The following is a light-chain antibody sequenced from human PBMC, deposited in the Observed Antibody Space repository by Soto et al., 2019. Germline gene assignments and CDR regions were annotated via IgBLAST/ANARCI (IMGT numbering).Light chain of an antibody. CDR3: HRYGSALWT. J-gene: IGKJ1*01. V-gene: IGKV3-20*01. CDR1: QSISSNY. CDR2: GAS. Sequence: EIVLTQSPGTLSLSPGERATLSCRASQSISSNYLAWYQQRPGQAPRLLIYGASSRATGIPDRFSGGESGTDFTLTISRLEPEDSAVYYCHRYGSALWTFGQGTNVEI.